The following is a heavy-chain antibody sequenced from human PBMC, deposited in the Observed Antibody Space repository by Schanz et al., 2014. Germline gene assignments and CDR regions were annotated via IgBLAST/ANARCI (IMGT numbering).Heavy chain of an antibody. CDR1: GFTFSNYN. CDR3: ETETYSSSWCFDY. J-gene: IGHJ4*02. CDR2: ISRSSSTI. V-gene: IGHV3-48*02. Sequence: EVQLVESGGGLVQPGGSLRLSCEASGFTFSNYNMNWVRQAPGKGLEWVSYISRSSSTIYYTDSVKGRFTISRDNAKNSVFLQMNGLRDEDTAVYYCETETYSSSWCFDYWGQGTLVTVSS. D-gene: IGHD6-13*01.